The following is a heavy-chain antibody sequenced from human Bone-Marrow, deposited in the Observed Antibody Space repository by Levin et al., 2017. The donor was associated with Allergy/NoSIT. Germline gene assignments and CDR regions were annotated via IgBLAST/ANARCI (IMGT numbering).Heavy chain of an antibody. V-gene: IGHV3-23*01. CDR2: LDGSSGKT. CDR1: GFIFADYA. D-gene: IGHD4-17*01. Sequence: GGSLRLSCTISGFIFADYAMNWVRQAPGRGLEWVSSLDGSSGKTHYADAVKGRFTISREYSKNTLFLQMNSLRVEDTARYYCAKAGTTVMLDYSYLDVWGEGTAITVSS. J-gene: IGHJ6*03. CDR3: AKAGTTVMLDYSYLDV.